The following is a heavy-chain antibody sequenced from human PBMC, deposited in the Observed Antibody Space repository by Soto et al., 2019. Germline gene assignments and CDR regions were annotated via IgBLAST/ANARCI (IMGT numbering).Heavy chain of an antibody. CDR1: GYTFTSCG. V-gene: IGHV1-18*01. CDR2: ISAYNGNT. J-gene: IGHJ4*02. Sequence: QVQLVQSGAEVKKPGASVKVSCKASGYTFTSCGISWVRQGAGQGLEWMGWISAYNGNTKYAQKLQGRVTMTTDTSTSTAYMEVRSLRSDDTAVYYCARDLAVGLVDYWGQGTLVTVSS. CDR3: ARDLAVGLVDY. D-gene: IGHD6-19*01.